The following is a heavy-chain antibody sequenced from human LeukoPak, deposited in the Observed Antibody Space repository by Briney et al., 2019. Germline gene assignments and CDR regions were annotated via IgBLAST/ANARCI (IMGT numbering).Heavy chain of an antibody. J-gene: IGHJ5*02. CDR1: GGTFSGYA. V-gene: IGHV1-69*04. CDR3: ARVVTHTYCSSTSCQHGGNWFDP. D-gene: IGHD2-2*01. CDR2: IIPILGIA. Sequence: ASVKVSCKASGGTFSGYAISWVRQAPGQGLEWMGRIIPILGIANYAQKFQGRVTITADKSTSTAYMELSSLRSEDTAVYYCARVVTHTYCSSTSCQHGGNWFDPWGQGTLVTVSS.